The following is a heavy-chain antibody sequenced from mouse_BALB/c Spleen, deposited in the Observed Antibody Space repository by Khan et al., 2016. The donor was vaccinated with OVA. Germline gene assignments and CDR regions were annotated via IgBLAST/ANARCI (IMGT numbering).Heavy chain of an antibody. CDR2: IYRGDGDT. J-gene: IGHJ3*01. CDR1: GYAFSNYW. Sequence: QVQLQQSGAGLVRPGYSVTISCKASGYAFSNYWMNWVKQRPGQGLEWIGQIYRGDGDTSFNGTFRGKATLNADTSSSTAYMQLRSVKSEDSAVYFCARSGYDDFAYWGQGTLVTVSA. CDR3: ARSGYDDFAY. D-gene: IGHD2-14*01. V-gene: IGHV1-80*01.